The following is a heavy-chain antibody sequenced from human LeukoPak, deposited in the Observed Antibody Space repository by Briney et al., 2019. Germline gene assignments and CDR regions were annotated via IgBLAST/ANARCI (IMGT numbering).Heavy chain of an antibody. J-gene: IGHJ3*02. CDR2: IATDGSST. D-gene: IGHD4-23*01. CDR1: GFTFSSYW. V-gene: IGHV3-74*01. Sequence: GGSLRLSCAASGFTFSSYWMHWVRQVPGKGLVWVSRIATDGSSTTYADYVKGRFTISRDNAENTLYLQMNSLRAEDTAVYYCARDKYGGNSNAFDIWGQGTLVTVSS. CDR3: ARDKYGGNSNAFDI.